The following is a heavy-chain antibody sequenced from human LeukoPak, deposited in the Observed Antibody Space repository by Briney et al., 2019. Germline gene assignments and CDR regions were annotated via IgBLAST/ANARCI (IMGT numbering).Heavy chain of an antibody. V-gene: IGHV3-30-3*01. Sequence: GGSLRLSCAASGLTFTGYAMHWVRQAPGKGLEWMAVISYDGTKKDYADSVKGRFTISRDSSKNALYLQMDSLGAEDTAVYYCARDKIYRGSGSCLDYWGQGTLVTVSS. CDR2: ISYDGTKK. D-gene: IGHD3-10*01. CDR1: GLTFTGYA. CDR3: ARDKIYRGSGSCLDY. J-gene: IGHJ4*02.